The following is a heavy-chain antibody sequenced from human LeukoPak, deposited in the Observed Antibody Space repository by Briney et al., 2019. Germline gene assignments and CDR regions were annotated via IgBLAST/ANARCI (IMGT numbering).Heavy chain of an antibody. CDR2: ISRGGSTT. Sequence: GGSLRLSCAASGFTFSDYYMSWNRQAPGKGLEWVSYISRGGSTTYYVDSVKGRFTISRDNAKNSLYLQMNSLRAEDTAVYHCVRGVSISSSWYNDIWGQGTMVIVSS. J-gene: IGHJ3*02. V-gene: IGHV3-11*01. D-gene: IGHD6-13*01. CDR1: GFTFSDYY. CDR3: VRGVSISSSWYNDI.